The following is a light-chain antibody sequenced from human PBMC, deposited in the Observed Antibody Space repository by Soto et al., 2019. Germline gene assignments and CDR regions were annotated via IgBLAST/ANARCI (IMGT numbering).Light chain of an antibody. CDR2: EVT. J-gene: IGLJ1*01. V-gene: IGLV2-14*01. Sequence: QSALTQPASVSGSPGQSITISCTGTSSDVGGYEYVSWYQQHPGKAPKLMIYEVTNRPSGVSNRFSGSKSGNTASLTISGLQAEDEADYYCSSYTSSSTYVLGTGTKVTVL. CDR3: SSYTSSSTYV. CDR1: SSDVGGYEY.